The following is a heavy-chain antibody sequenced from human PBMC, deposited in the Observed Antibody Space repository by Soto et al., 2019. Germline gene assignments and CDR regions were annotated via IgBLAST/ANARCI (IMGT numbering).Heavy chain of an antibody. J-gene: IGHJ4*02. D-gene: IGHD5-18*01. CDR3: ARNSLSGGYSYGSDY. CDR1: GYTFTSYA. Sequence: ASVKGSCKASGYTFTSYAMDWVRQAPGQRLEWMGWINAGNGNTKYSQKFQGRVTITRDTSASTAYMELSSLRSEDTAVYYCARNSLSGGYSYGSDYRGQGTLVTVSS. V-gene: IGHV1-3*01. CDR2: INAGNGNT.